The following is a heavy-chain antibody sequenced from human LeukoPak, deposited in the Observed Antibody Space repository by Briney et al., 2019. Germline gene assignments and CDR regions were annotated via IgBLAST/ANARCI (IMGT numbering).Heavy chain of an antibody. Sequence: SVKVSCKASEYTFTNYDINWVRQATGQGLEWMGWFIPTFRTSNYAQKFQDRLTITADESAGIAYMELSSLRFEDTAVYYCARSYYDFWRFDLWGQGTLVTVSS. CDR3: ARSYYDFWRFDL. CDR2: FIPTFRTS. D-gene: IGHD3-3*01. J-gene: IGHJ5*02. V-gene: IGHV1-69*13. CDR1: EYTFTNYD.